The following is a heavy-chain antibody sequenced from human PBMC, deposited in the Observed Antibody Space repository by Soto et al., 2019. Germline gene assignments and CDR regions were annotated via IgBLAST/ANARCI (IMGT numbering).Heavy chain of an antibody. J-gene: IGHJ4*02. D-gene: IGHD2-21*02. CDR1: GGSINPYY. CDR2: IYYTGTT. Sequence: SETLSLTCTVSGGSINPYYWSWIRQTPGEGLQWIGYIYYTGTTNYNPSLKSRVTISVDTSKNQFSLKVNSVTSDDTAIYYCARGGHVVVVTAALDYWGQGTLVTVSS. V-gene: IGHV4-59*01. CDR3: ARGGHVVVVTAALDY.